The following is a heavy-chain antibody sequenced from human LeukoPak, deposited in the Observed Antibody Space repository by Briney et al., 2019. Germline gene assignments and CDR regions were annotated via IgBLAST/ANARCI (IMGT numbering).Heavy chain of an antibody. CDR1: GFTFSSYA. D-gene: IGHD5-18*01. CDR3: AKTSSYNCGYPWHY. J-gene: IGHJ4*02. V-gene: IGHV3-23*01. Sequence: GGSLRLSCAASGFTFSSYAMNWVRQAPGKGLEWVSGISDSGGSTYYADSVKGRFTISRDNSKNRLYLQMDSLRAEDTALYYCAKTSSYNCGYPWHYWGQGTLVTVSS. CDR2: ISDSGGST.